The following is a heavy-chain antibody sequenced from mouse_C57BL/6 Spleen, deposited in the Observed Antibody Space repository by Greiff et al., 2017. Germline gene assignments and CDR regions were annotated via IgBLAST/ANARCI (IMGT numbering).Heavy chain of an antibody. D-gene: IGHD1-1*01. Sequence: EVKLQESGPGLVKPSQSLSLTCSVTGYSITSGYYWNWIRQFPGNKLEWMGYISYDGSNTYNSSLKNRISITRDTSKNQFFLKLNSLTTEDTATYYCAREGEIYYYGSSYYWYFDVWGTGTAVTVSS. CDR1: GYSITSGYY. J-gene: IGHJ1*03. CDR2: ISYDGSN. V-gene: IGHV3-6*01. CDR3: AREGEIYYYGSSYYWYFDV.